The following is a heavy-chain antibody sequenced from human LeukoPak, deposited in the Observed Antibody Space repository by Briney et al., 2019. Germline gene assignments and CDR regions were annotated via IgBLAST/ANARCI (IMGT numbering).Heavy chain of an antibody. V-gene: IGHV1-18*01. D-gene: IGHD2-15*01. J-gene: IGHJ4*02. Sequence: ASVKVSCKASGYTYTTYGISWVRQAPGQGLEWMGWISPYNGNTNYAQKLQGRVTMTTDTSTSTAYMELRSLRSDDTAVYYCARDRAVVVAATDYWGQGTLVTVSS. CDR3: ARDRAVVVAATDY. CDR2: ISPYNGNT. CDR1: GYTYTTYG.